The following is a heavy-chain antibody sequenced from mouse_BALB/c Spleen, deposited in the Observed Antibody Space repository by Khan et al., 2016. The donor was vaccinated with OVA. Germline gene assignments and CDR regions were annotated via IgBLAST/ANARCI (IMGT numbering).Heavy chain of an antibody. J-gene: IGHJ3*01. CDR3: TRLAYYYDRGGFAY. CDR1: GFTFSTYG. V-gene: IGHV5-6*01. D-gene: IGHD1-1*01. CDR2: VSTGGSYT. Sequence: EVELVESGGDLVKPGGSLKLSCAASGFTFSTYGMSWVRQTPDRRLEWVATVSTGGSYTYYPDSVQGRFTISRDNAKNTLYLQMNSLKSDDTAIFYCTRLAYYYDRGGFAYWGQGTLVTVSA.